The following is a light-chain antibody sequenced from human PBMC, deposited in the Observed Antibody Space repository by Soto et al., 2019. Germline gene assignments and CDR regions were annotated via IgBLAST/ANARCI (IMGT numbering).Light chain of an antibody. Sequence: EIVLTQSPCTLSLSPGERAALSCRAGQSVSSSYLAWYQQKPGQAPSLLIYGASSRATGIPDRFSGSGSGTDFTLTISRLEPEDFAVYYCQQYGSSPRTFGQGTKVDIK. J-gene: IGKJ1*01. V-gene: IGKV3-20*01. CDR3: QQYGSSPRT. CDR1: QSVSSSY. CDR2: GAS.